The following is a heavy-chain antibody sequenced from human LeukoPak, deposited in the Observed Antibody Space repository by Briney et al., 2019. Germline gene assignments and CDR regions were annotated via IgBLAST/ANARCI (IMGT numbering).Heavy chain of an antibody. CDR2: INTNTGNP. J-gene: IGHJ3*02. Sequence: ASVKVSCKASGGTFSSYAMNWVRQAPGQGLEWMGWINTNTGNPTYAQGFTGRFVFSLDTSVSTAYLQISSIKAEDTAVYYCARDLFRIAAAGIDAFDIWGQGTMVTVSS. D-gene: IGHD6-13*01. V-gene: IGHV7-4-1*02. CDR3: ARDLFRIAAAGIDAFDI. CDR1: GGTFSSYA.